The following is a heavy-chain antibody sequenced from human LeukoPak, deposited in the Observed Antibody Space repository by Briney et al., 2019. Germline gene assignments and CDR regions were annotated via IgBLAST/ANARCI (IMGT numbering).Heavy chain of an antibody. J-gene: IGHJ4*02. CDR1: GFTFSSYA. CDR2: ISGSGGST. D-gene: IGHD6-13*01. V-gene: IGHV3-23*01. Sequence: GGSLRLSCAASGFTFSSYAMSWVRQAPGKGLEWVSAISGSGGSTYYADSVKGRFTISRDNAKNTLYLQMNSLRAEDTAVYYCARDGIAAVDFDYWGQGILVTVSS. CDR3: ARDGIAAVDFDY.